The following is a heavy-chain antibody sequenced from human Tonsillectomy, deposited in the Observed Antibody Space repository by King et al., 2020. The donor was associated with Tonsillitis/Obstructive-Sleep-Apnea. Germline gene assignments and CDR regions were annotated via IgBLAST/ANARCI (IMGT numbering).Heavy chain of an antibody. CDR3: ASHAMDHDYYYYIDF. J-gene: IGHJ6*03. CDR1: GGSVSSSNYY. CDR2: IYYNWTT. D-gene: IGHD2-2*03. V-gene: IGHV4-39*01. Sequence: QLQESGPGLVKPSETLSLTCTVSGGSVSSSNYYWGYWGWIRQPPGKGLEWIGTIYYNWTTYYNPSLKSRVTIYVDTSKNQFSLKLSSLTAEDTAVYYCASHAMDHDYYYYIDFWGKGTPVTVSS.